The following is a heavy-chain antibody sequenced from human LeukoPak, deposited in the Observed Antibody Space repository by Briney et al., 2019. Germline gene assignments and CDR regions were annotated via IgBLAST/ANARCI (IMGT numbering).Heavy chain of an antibody. D-gene: IGHD2-2*01. CDR1: GFTFSSYS. Sequence: GGSLRLSCAASGFTFSSYSMNWVRQAPGKGLGWVSSISSGSSYIYYADSVKGRFTISRDNAKNSLYLQMNSLRAEDTAVYYCARDQYRGSTSRGDYWGQGTLVTVSS. CDR3: ARDQYRGSTSRGDY. V-gene: IGHV3-21*01. J-gene: IGHJ4*02. CDR2: ISSGSSYI.